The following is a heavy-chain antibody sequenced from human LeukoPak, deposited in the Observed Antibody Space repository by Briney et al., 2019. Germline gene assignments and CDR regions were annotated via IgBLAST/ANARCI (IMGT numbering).Heavy chain of an antibody. Sequence: VASVKVSCKVSGYTLTELSMHWVRQAPGQGLEWMGIINPSGGSTNYAQKFQGRVTMTRDKSTSTVYMELSSLRSEDTAVYYCTRARGYSSGFDPWGQGTLVTVSS. CDR2: INPSGGST. V-gene: IGHV1-46*03. D-gene: IGHD5-18*01. J-gene: IGHJ5*02. CDR1: GYTLTELS. CDR3: TRARGYSSGFDP.